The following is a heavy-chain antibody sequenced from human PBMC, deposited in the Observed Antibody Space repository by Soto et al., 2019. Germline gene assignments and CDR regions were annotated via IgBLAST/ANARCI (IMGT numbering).Heavy chain of an antibody. CDR3: AAVQLAVAGHFDY. Sequence: GASVKVSCKASGFTFTSSAVQWVRQARGQRLEWIGWIVVGSGNTNYAQKFQERVTITRDMSTSTAYMELSSLRSEDTAVYYCAAVQLAVAGHFDYWGQGTLVTVSS. CDR2: IVVGSGNT. D-gene: IGHD6-19*01. V-gene: IGHV1-58*01. CDR1: GFTFTSSA. J-gene: IGHJ4*02.